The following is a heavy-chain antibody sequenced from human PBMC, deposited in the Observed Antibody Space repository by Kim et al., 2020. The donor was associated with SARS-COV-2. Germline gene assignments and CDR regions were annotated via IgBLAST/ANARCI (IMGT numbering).Heavy chain of an antibody. D-gene: IGHD2-15*01. V-gene: IGHV4-34*01. Sequence: SETLSLTCAVYGGSFSGYYWSWIRQPPGKGLEWIGEINHSGSTNYNPSLRSRVTISVDTSKNQFSLKLSSVTAADTAVYYCARVTPLYCSVGSCYSVGYNYYGMDVWGQGTTVTVSS. CDR2: INHSGST. J-gene: IGHJ6*02. CDR3: ARVTPLYCSVGSCYSVGYNYYGMDV. CDR1: GGSFSGYY.